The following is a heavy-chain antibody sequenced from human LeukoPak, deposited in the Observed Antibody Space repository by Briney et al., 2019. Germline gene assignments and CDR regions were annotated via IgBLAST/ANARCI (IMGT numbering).Heavy chain of an antibody. D-gene: IGHD3-9*01. CDR2: IYYSGST. CDR1: GGSISSYY. J-gene: IGHJ3*02. Sequence: SETLSLTCTVSGGSISSYYWSWIRQPPGKGLEWIGYIYYSGSTNYNPSLKCRVTISVDTSKNQFSLKLSSVTAADTAVYYCARGCDYDILTGYSHDAFDIWGQGTMVTVSS. CDR3: ARGCDYDILTGYSHDAFDI. V-gene: IGHV4-59*01.